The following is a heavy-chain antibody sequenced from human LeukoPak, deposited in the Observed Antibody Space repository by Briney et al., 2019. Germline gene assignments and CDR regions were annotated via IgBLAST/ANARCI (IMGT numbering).Heavy chain of an antibody. J-gene: IGHJ3*01. V-gene: IGHV3-30-3*01. CDR2: ISYDGANK. CDR3: ARDHRPKDIALFDV. CDR1: GGSISFTN. D-gene: IGHD6-13*01. Sequence: LSLTCGVSGGSISFTNWWTWVRRPPGKGLEWVAVISYDGANKCYADSVKGRFTISRDNSKNTLYLQMDSLRAEDTAVYYCARDHRPKDIALFDVWGQGTMVTVSS.